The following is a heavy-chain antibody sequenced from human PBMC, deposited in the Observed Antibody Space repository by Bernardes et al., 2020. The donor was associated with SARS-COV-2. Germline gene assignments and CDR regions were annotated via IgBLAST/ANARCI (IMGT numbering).Heavy chain of an antibody. D-gene: IGHD2-21*02. CDR3: ARDARTGGDQDY. V-gene: IGHV3-21*01. CDR2: ISSGSRYI. J-gene: IGHJ4*02. CDR1: GFTFSAHD. Sequence: VGSLSLSCVASGFTFSAHDMNWVRQAPGKGLEWVSSISSGSRYIYYGDSMKGRFTVSRDDAMNSVYLQMNSLRVEDTAVYYCARDARTGGDQDYWGQGTLVTVSS.